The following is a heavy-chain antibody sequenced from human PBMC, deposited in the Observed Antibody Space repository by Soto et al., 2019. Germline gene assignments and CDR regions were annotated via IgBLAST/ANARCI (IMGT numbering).Heavy chain of an antibody. Sequence: LSLTCTVSGGSISSSSYYWGWIRQPPGKGLEWIGSIYYSGSTYYNPSLKSRVTISVDTSKNQFSLKLSSVTAADTAVYYCARTVYGSGSYSWFDPWGQGTLVTVSS. D-gene: IGHD3-10*01. V-gene: IGHV4-39*01. CDR1: GGSISSSSYY. J-gene: IGHJ5*02. CDR3: ARTVYGSGSYSWFDP. CDR2: IYYSGST.